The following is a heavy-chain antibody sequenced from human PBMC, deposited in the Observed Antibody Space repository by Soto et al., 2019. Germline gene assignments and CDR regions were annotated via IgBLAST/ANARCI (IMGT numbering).Heavy chain of an antibody. Sequence: EVQLLESGGGLVQPGGSLRLSCEASGFTFSSYAMNWVRQAPGKGLEWVSAISGGTSSTYYADSVKGRFTISRDNSKNTLYLQMNSLRAEDTAVYYCAKERWAAAGTPTLDYWGQGTLVTVSS. V-gene: IGHV3-23*01. J-gene: IGHJ4*02. CDR3: AKERWAAAGTPTLDY. CDR1: GFTFSSYA. CDR2: ISGGTSST. D-gene: IGHD6-13*01.